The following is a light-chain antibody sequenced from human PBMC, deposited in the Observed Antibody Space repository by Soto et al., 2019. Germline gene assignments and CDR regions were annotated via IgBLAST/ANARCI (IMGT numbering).Light chain of an antibody. CDR1: QSVSSSY. J-gene: IGKJ1*01. CDR2: GAS. V-gene: IGKV3-20*01. CDR3: QQYGSSPRT. Sequence: ESVLTQSPGTLSLSHGERAPLSCRASQSVSSSYLAWYQQKPGQAPRLPIYGASSRATGIPDRFSGSGSGTDFTLTISRLEPEDFAVYYCQQYGSSPRTFGQGTKVDI.